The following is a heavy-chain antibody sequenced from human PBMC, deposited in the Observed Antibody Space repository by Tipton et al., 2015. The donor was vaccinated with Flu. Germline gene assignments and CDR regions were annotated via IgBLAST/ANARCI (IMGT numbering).Heavy chain of an antibody. CDR1: GGSISRGGHY. CDR3: ARMEWTVTTPRYFDL. V-gene: IGHV4-31*03. D-gene: IGHD4-17*01. J-gene: IGHJ2*01. CDR2: IFYIGST. Sequence: TLSLTCTVSGGSISRGGHYWSWIRQHPGKGLEWIGYIFYIGSTNYNPSLKSRVTISMDTSKNQFSLRLSSMTAADTAVYYCARMEWTVTTPRYFDLWGRGTLVTVPS.